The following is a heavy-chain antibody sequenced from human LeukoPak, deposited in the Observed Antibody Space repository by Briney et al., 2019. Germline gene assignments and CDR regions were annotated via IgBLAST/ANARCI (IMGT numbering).Heavy chain of an antibody. CDR2: IYTSGST. D-gene: IGHD3-22*01. Sequence: SQTLSLTCTVSGGSISSGSYYWSWIRQPAGKGLEWIGRIYTSGSTNYNPSLKSRVTISVDRSKSQFSLKLTSVTAADTAVYYCARDLHDSSGYYSRYYYYYYMDVWGKGTTVTISS. J-gene: IGHJ6*03. CDR3: ARDLHDSSGYYSRYYYYYYMDV. CDR1: GGSISSGSYY. V-gene: IGHV4-61*02.